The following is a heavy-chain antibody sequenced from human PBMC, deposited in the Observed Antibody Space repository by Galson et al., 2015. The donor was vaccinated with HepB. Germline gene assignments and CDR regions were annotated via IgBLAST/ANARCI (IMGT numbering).Heavy chain of an antibody. CDR1: GFGFSFFA. Sequence: SLRLSCAASGFGFSFFAMSWIRQAPGKGLEWVAKTDQDGSQKYYADSAKGRFTVARDNAKNSLYLEMTGLTAEDTAVYYCARDGPFCSRSRCPVDAFDSWGQGTEV. J-gene: IGHJ3*01. CDR3: ARDGPFCSRSRCPVDAFDS. V-gene: IGHV3-7*03. D-gene: IGHD6-13*01. CDR2: TDQDGSQK.